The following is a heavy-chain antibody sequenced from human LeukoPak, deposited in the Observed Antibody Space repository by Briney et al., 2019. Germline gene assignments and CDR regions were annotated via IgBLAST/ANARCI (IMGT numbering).Heavy chain of an antibody. V-gene: IGHV1-18*01. D-gene: IGHD4-17*01. Sequence: ASVKVSCKASGYTFTNYGITWVRQAPGQGLEWMGWISGYNGNTNYAQNFQGRVTMTTDTSTSTAYMELRSLRSDDTAVYYCARGGATVTPHFDYWGLGTLVTVSS. CDR2: ISGYNGNT. J-gene: IGHJ4*02. CDR3: ARGGATVTPHFDY. CDR1: GYTFTNYG.